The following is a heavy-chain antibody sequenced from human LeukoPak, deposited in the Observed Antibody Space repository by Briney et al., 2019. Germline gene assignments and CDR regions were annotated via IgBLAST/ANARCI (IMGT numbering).Heavy chain of an antibody. J-gene: IGHJ4*02. V-gene: IGHV3-23*01. CDR1: GFTFSNYG. CDR3: AKVAPPRYCSSTSCYTRLEYYFDY. D-gene: IGHD2-2*02. CDR2: ISGSGSST. Sequence: PGGSLRLSCAASGFTFSNYGMSWVRQAPGKGLEWVSGISGSGSSTYYADSVKGRFTISRDNSKNTLYLQINSLRAEDTAVCYCAKVAPPRYCSSTSCYTRLEYYFDYWGQGTLVTVSS.